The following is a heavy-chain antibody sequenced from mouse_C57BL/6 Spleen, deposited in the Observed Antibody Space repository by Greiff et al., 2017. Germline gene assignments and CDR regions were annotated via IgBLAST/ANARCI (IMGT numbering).Heavy chain of an antibody. Sequence: VQGVESGPGLVAPSQCLSITCTVSGFSFTSYGVDWVRQSPGKGLEWLGVIWGVGSTNYNSAPKSRLSISKDNSKSHVFLQMNSLQTDDTAMYYCARSNYDAMDYWGQGTSVTVSS. CDR3: ARSNYDAMDY. V-gene: IGHV2-6*01. D-gene: IGHD2-5*01. CDR1: GFSFTSYG. J-gene: IGHJ4*01. CDR2: IWGVGST.